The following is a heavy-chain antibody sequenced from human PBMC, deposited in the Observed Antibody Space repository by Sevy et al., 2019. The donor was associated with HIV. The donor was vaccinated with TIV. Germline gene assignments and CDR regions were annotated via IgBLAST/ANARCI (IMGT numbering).Heavy chain of an antibody. CDR2: KTGSAGVT. Sequence: GGSLRLSCAASGFSLSNYAMSWVRQAPGKGLEWISTKTGSAGVTYYADSVKGRFTISRDISKNTLFLQMNSLRAEDTALYYCAKGRIPSIGTLGPFDSWGQGTLVTVSS. V-gene: IGHV3-23*01. D-gene: IGHD6-6*01. J-gene: IGHJ4*02. CDR1: GFSLSNYA. CDR3: AKGRIPSIGTLGPFDS.